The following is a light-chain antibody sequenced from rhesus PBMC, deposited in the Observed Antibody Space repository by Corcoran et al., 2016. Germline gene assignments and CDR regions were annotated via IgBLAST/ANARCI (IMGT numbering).Light chain of an antibody. J-gene: IGKJ1*01. Sequence: AIQMTQSPSSLSASVGDTVTITCRASQSMGSNLAWYQQKPGKVPRLLIYGASPLQAEVPCRFRGRGSGTDLTLTISRLQPEDVATFYCQTCDSAPWTFGQGTKVEI. V-gene: IGKV1-59*02. CDR2: GAS. CDR3: QTCDSAPWT. CDR1: QSMGSN.